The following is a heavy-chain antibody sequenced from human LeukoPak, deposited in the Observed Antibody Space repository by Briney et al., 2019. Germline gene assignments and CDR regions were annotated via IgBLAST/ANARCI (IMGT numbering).Heavy chain of an antibody. D-gene: IGHD4-11*01. CDR2: IYSGGST. Sequence: GGSLRPSCAASGFTVSSNYMSWVRQTPGKGLEWVSVIYSGGSTYYADSVKGRFTVSRDNSKNTLYLQMNSLRAEDAAVYYCARGGGDYNPFDYWGQGTLVTVSS. CDR1: GFTVSSNY. V-gene: IGHV3-53*01. CDR3: ARGGGDYNPFDY. J-gene: IGHJ4*02.